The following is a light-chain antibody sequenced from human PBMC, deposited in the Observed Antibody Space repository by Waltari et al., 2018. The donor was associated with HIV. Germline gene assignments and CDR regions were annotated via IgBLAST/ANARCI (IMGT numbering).Light chain of an antibody. J-gene: IGLJ1*01. Sequence: QSVLTQPPSVSEAPRQRVTISCSGSSSNIGNNAVSWYQQLPGKAPKLLIFYDDLLPSGVSDRSSGSKSGTSASLAISGLQSEDEAYYYCAAWDDSLNGYVFGTGTQVTV. V-gene: IGLV1-36*01. CDR2: YDD. CDR3: AAWDDSLNGYV. CDR1: SSNIGNNA.